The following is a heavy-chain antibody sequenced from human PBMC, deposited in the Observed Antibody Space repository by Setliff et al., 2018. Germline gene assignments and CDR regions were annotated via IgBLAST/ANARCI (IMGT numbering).Heavy chain of an antibody. D-gene: IGHD6-6*01. V-gene: IGHV4-4*02. CDR1: GGSISSSNW. CDR3: ARARSQNWYFDL. Sequence: SETLSLTCTVSGGSISSSNWWSWVRQPPGKGLEWIGEIYHSGSTNYNPSLKSRVTISVDKSKNQFSLKLSSVTAADTAVYYCARARSQNWYFDLWGRGTLVTVSS. J-gene: IGHJ2*01. CDR2: IYHSGST.